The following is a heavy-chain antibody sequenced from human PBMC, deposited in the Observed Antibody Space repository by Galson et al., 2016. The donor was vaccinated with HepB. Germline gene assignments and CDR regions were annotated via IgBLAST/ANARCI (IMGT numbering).Heavy chain of an antibody. D-gene: IGHD3-10*01. CDR3: AANPYYGSGSYDY. J-gene: IGHJ4*02. V-gene: IGHV1-58*01. CDR2: IVVGGGNT. CDR1: GFTFTSSA. Sequence: SVKVSCKASGFTFTSSAVQWVRQARGQRLEYIGWIVVGGGNTNYAQKFQERVTISRDMSTRTDYMELSSLTSEDTAVYYCAANPYYGSGSYDYWGQGTLVTVSS.